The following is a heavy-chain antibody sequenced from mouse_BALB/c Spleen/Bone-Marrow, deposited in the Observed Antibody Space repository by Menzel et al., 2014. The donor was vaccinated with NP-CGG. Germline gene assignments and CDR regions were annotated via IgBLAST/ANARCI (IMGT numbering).Heavy chain of an antibody. D-gene: IGHD3-2*01. V-gene: IGHV1S132*01. Sequence: VKLMESGAELVKLGASVKLSCKTSGYTFTSYWIQWVKQRPGQGLGWIGEIFPGTGTTYYNEKFKGKATLTIDTSSSTAYMQLSSLTSEDSAVYFCASRDSSGYVPDYWGQGTTLTVSS. CDR2: IFPGTGTT. J-gene: IGHJ2*01. CDR1: GYTFTSYW. CDR3: ASRDSSGYVPDY.